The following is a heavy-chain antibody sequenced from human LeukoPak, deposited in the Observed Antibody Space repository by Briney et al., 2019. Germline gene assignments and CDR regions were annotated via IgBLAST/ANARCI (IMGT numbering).Heavy chain of an antibody. Sequence: GGSLRLSCATSGFTLSNAWMSWVRQAPGKGLEWVGRIKSKTDGGTTDYAAPVKGRFTISRDDSKNTLYLQMNSLKTEDTAVYYCTTGDPTYYDFWSGWLAFDIWGQGTMVTVSS. CDR1: GFTLSNAW. J-gene: IGHJ3*02. D-gene: IGHD3-3*01. CDR2: IKSKTDGGTT. CDR3: TTGDPTYYDFWSGWLAFDI. V-gene: IGHV3-15*01.